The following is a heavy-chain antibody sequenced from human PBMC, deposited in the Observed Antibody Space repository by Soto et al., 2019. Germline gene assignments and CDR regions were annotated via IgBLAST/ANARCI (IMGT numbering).Heavy chain of an antibody. CDR3: ASDRRITSFGVGLYGMDV. D-gene: IGHD3-3*01. J-gene: IGHJ6*02. Sequence: QVQLVQSGAEVKKPGSSVKVSCKASGGTFSSYAITWVRQAPGQGLEWMGGIIPIFGTANDAQKFQGRVTITADESTRTAYLELDRLLSEATAVEYCASDRRITSFGVGLYGMDVWVQGTTVTVSS. CDR1: GGTFSSYA. CDR2: IIPIFGTA. V-gene: IGHV1-69*01.